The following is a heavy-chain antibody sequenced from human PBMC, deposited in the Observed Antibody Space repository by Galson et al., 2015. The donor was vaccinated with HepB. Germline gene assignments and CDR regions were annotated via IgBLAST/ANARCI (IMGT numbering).Heavy chain of an antibody. J-gene: IGHJ3*02. V-gene: IGHV4-61*01. CDR3: ARDTAHQPGLPGYDAFDI. Sequence: SETLSLTCTVSGGSVSSGSYYWSWIRQPPGKGLEWIGYIYYSGSTNYNPSLKSRVTISVDTSKNQFSLKLSSVTAADTAVYYCARDTAHQPGLPGYDAFDIWGQGTMVTVSS. CDR1: GGSVSSGSYY. CDR2: IYYSGST. D-gene: IGHD5-18*01.